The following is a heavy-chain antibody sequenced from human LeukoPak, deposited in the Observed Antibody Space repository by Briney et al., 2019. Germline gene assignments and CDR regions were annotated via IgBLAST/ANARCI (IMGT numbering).Heavy chain of an antibody. D-gene: IGHD5-24*01. CDR1: GGSISSGSYY. CDR2: IYTSGGT. Sequence: PSETLSLTCTVSGGSISSGSYYWSWIRQPAGKGLEWIGRIYTSGGTNYNPSLKSRVTISVDTSKNQFSLKLSSVTAADTAVYYCAREGGWRANYMDVWGKGTTVTVPS. J-gene: IGHJ6*03. V-gene: IGHV4-61*02. CDR3: AREGGWRANYMDV.